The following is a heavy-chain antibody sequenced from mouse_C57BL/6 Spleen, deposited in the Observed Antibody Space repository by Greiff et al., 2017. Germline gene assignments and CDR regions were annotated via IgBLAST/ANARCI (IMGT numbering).Heavy chain of an antibody. CDR1: GYTFTSYW. CDR2: IDPSDSYT. V-gene: IGHV1-59*01. Sequence: VQLQQPGAELVRPGTSVKLSCKASGYTFTSYWMHWVKQRPGQGLEWIGVIDPSDSYTNYNQKFKGKATLPVDTSSSTAYMQLSSLTSEDSAVYYCARSRYSNYVGAYWGQGTLVTVSA. D-gene: IGHD2-5*01. CDR3: ARSRYSNYVGAY. J-gene: IGHJ3*01.